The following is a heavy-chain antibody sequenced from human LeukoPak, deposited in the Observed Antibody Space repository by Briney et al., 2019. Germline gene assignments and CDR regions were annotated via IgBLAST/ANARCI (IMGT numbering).Heavy chain of an antibody. D-gene: IGHD3-10*01. CDR3: ASALQPYYYYDSGSISYFDY. CDR1: GFTFSSYE. J-gene: IGHJ4*02. CDR2: IYYGGST. V-gene: IGHV4-59*05. Sequence: GSLRLSCAASGFTFSSYEMNWVRQAPGKGLEWIGSIYYGGSTYYNPSLKSRVAISVDTSKNQFSLKLSSVTAADTAVYYCASALQPYYYYDSGSISYFDYWGQGTLVTVSS.